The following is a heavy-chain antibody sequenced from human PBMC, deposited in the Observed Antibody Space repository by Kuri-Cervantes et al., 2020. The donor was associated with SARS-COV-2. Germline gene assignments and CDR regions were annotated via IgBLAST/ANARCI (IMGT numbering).Heavy chain of an antibody. CDR1: AYTFTAYY. CDR3: ARDPGYCCGGTCVDY. V-gene: IGHV1-2*02. CDR2: INPYNGDT. J-gene: IGHJ4*02. Sequence: SVNVSCKASAYTFTAYYIHWERQAPGQGLEWMGWINPYNGDTNYAQKFQGRVTLTRDTSISTAYMELNRLRSDDTAVYYCARDPGYCCGGTCVDYWGQGTLVTVSS. D-gene: IGHD2-15*01.